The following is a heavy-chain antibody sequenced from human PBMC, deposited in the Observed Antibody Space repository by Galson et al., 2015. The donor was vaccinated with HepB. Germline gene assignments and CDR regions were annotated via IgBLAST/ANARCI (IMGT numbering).Heavy chain of an antibody. J-gene: IGHJ4*02. Sequence: LSLTCAVYGGPFSGYYWSWIRQAPGKGLEWIGEINLNGTSNYNPSLKSRVTISVDTSYRQFSLKLHSVTAADTAVYYCARYSTTWGLGDWGQGTLVTVSS. CDR1: GGPFSGYY. D-gene: IGHD6-13*01. CDR3: ARYSTTWGLGD. V-gene: IGHV4-34*01. CDR2: INLNGTS.